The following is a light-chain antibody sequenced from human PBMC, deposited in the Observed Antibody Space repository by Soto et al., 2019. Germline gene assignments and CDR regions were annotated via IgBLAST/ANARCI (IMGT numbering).Light chain of an antibody. CDR1: QSIKTY. V-gene: IGKV1-39*01. Sequence: DIQMTQSPSSLSASVGDRVTITCRASQSIKTYLNWYHQKPGKAPKLLIYAASSLQSGVPSRFSGSGSGTDFTLTISSLQPEDFATYYCRQSHSSPVTFGQGTKVEIK. CDR2: AAS. CDR3: RQSHSSPVT. J-gene: IGKJ1*01.